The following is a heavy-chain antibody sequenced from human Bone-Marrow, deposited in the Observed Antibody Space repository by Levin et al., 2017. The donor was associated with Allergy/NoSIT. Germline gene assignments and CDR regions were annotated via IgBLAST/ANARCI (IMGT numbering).Heavy chain of an antibody. Sequence: GESLKISCKASGYTFSDYFTHWVRQAPGQGLEWMGWVNPNSGGTNYAHHLPGRVTMTSDTSSTTAYMELKSLISDDTAVYYCARLPNGQWLERNNYFDHWGQGTLVTVSS. CDR3: ARLPNGQWLERNNYFDH. J-gene: IGHJ4*02. D-gene: IGHD6-19*01. CDR2: VNPNSGGT. V-gene: IGHV1-2*02. CDR1: GYTFSDYF.